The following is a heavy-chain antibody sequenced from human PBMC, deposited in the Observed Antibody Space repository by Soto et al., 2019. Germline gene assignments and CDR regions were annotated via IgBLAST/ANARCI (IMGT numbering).Heavy chain of an antibody. V-gene: IGHV3-30-3*01. D-gene: IGHD2-21*02. J-gene: IGHJ4*02. Sequence: GSLRLSCAASGFTFSSYAMHWVRQAPGKGLEWVAVISYDGSNKYYADSVKGRFTISRDNSKNTLYLQMNSLRAEDTAVYYCARGPIVVVTAAPNFFDYRGQGSLVIVSS. CDR3: ARGPIVVVTAAPNFFDY. CDR1: GFTFSSYA. CDR2: ISYDGSNK.